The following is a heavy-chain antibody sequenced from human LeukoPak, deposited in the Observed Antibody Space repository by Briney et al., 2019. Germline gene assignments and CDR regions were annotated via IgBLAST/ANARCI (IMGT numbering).Heavy chain of an antibody. CDR2: IGGFGTT. V-gene: IGHV3-23*01. J-gene: IGHJ4*02. CDR3: ARRYCRDGSCYSVDY. CDR1: GFTFSSYA. Sequence: GGSLRLSCAASGFTFSSYAMSWVRQSPEKGLEWVSVIGGFGTTYYADSVKGRFTISRDNSKNTLYLQMNSLRAEDTAIYYCARRYCRDGSCYSVDYWGQGILVTVSS. D-gene: IGHD2-15*01.